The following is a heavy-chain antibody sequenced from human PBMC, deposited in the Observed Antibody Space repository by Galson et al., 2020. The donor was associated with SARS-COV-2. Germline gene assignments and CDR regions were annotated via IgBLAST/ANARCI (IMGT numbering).Heavy chain of an antibody. V-gene: IGHV3-74*01. Sequence: LSLTCAASGFTFSTYRMHWVRQAPGKGLVWVSRINSDGNITNYADSVKGRFTISRDNAKNTLFLQMNSLRVEDTAVYYCTATRAYWGQGTLVTVSS. CDR3: TATRAY. D-gene: IGHD1-26*01. CDR2: INSDGNIT. J-gene: IGHJ4*02. CDR1: GFTFSTYR.